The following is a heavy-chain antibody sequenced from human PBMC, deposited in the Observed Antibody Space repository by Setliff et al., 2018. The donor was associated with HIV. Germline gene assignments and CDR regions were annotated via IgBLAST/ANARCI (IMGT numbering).Heavy chain of an antibody. CDR2: ISGSGGNT. Sequence: GGSLRLSCAASGFTFMNYAMSWVRQAPGKGLAWVSTISGSGGNTYYADSVKGRFTISRDNSNNMLFLQMNSLRTEDTAVYYCARDGGMGVYYMDVWGKGTTVTVSS. D-gene: IGHD1-26*01. V-gene: IGHV3-23*01. CDR3: ARDGGMGVYYMDV. J-gene: IGHJ6*03. CDR1: GFTFMNYA.